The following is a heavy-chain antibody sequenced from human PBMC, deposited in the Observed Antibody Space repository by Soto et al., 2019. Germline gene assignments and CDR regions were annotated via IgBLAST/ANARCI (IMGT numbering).Heavy chain of an antibody. CDR3: ARDLSSTYGDHIGGAFDI. V-gene: IGHV4-34*01. J-gene: IGHJ3*02. CDR2: INHSGST. CDR1: GGSFSGYY. D-gene: IGHD4-17*01. Sequence: PSETLSLTCAVYGGSFSGYYWSWIRQPPGKGLEWIGEINHSGSTNYNPSLKSRVTISVDTSKNQFSLKLSSVTAADTAVYYCARDLSSTYGDHIGGAFDIWGQGTMVTVSS.